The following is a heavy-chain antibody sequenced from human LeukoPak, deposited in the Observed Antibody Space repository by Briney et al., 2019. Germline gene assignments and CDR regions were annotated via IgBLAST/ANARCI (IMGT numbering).Heavy chain of an antibody. J-gene: IGHJ4*02. Sequence: PGRSLRLSCAASGFTFSSYAMHWVRQAPGKGLEWVAVISYDGSNKYYADSVEGRFTISRDNSKNTLYLQMNSLRAEDTAVYYCARGPEMATMDYWGQGTLVTVSS. V-gene: IGHV3-30-3*01. D-gene: IGHD5-24*01. CDR1: GFTFSSYA. CDR2: ISYDGSNK. CDR3: ARGPEMATMDY.